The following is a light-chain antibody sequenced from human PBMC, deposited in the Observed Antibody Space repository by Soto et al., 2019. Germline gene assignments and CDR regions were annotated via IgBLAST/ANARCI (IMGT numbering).Light chain of an antibody. CDR2: GAS. CDR3: QQYGSSPPIT. J-gene: IGKJ5*01. CDR1: RSVSSSY. V-gene: IGKV3-20*01. Sequence: EIVLTQSPGTLSLSPGERATLSCRASRSVSSSYLAWYQQKPGQAPRLLIYGASSRATGIPDRFSGNGSGTDFTLTISRLEPEDFAVYYCQQYGSSPPITFGQGTRLEIK.